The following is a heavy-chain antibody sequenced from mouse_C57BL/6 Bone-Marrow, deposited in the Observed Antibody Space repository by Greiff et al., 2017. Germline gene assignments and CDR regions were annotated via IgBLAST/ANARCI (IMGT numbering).Heavy chain of an antibody. V-gene: IGHV5-9-1*02. CDR3: TRENLRYYFDY. D-gene: IGHD1-1*01. CDR2: ISSGGDYI. Sequence: EVMLVESGEGLVQPGGSLKLSCAASGFTFSSYAMSWVRQTPEKRLEWVAYISSGGDYIYYADTVKGRFTISRDNARNTLYLQMSSLKSEDTAMYYCTRENLRYYFDYWGQGTTLTVSS. J-gene: IGHJ2*01. CDR1: GFTFSSYA.